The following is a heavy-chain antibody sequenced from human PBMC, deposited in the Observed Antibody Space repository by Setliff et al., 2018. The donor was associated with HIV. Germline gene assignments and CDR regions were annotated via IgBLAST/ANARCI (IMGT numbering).Heavy chain of an antibody. CDR2: IYYLGNT. Sequence: LSLTCTVSGYPISSGYHWGWIRQPPGEGLEWIGSIYYLGNTYYNPSLKSRFTISVDTSKNQFSLKLRSVTAADTAVYYCARQPLYNDYDWRSYYFDYWGQGSLVTVSS. V-gene: IGHV4-38-2*02. D-gene: IGHD5-12*01. J-gene: IGHJ4*02. CDR1: GYPISSGYH. CDR3: ARQPLYNDYDWRSYYFDY.